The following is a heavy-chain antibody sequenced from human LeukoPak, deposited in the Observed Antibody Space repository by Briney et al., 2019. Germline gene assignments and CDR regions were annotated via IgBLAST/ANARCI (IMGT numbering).Heavy chain of an antibody. CDR2: VSGRGDNT. CDR3: AKETGQWLGSNCYYMDV. D-gene: IGHD6-19*01. CDR1: GFTFSSYS. V-gene: IGHV3-23*01. J-gene: IGHJ6*03. Sequence: GGSLRLSCAASGFTFSSYSMSWVRQAPGKGLEWVSAVSGRGDNTYNADSVKGRFPISRDNSKNTPYLQMNSLRAEDTAVYYCAKETGQWLGSNCYYMDVWGKGTTVTVSS.